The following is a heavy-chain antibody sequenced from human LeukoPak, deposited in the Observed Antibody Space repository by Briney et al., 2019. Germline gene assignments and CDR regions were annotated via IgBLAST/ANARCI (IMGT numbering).Heavy chain of an antibody. Sequence: PSETLSLTCAVYGGSFSGYSWSWIRQPPGKGLEWIGEINHSGSTNYNPSLKSRVTISVDTSKNQFSLKLSSVTAADTAVYYCARDRGTTSSAGYYLDFWGQGTQVTVSS. J-gene: IGHJ4*02. V-gene: IGHV4-34*01. CDR2: INHSGST. D-gene: IGHD6-6*01. CDR3: ARDRGTTSSAGYYLDF. CDR1: GGSFSGYS.